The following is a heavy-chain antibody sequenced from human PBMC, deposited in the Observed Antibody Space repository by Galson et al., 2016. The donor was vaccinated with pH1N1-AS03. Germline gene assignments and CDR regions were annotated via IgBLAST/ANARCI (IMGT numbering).Heavy chain of an antibody. D-gene: IGHD1-20*01. CDR2: ISPSGST. CDR3: ARGVYNFNVFVFEM. J-gene: IGHJ3*02. Sequence: ETLSLPCAVSGGSFSGYYWSWARQPPGRGLEWIGEISPSGSTKYNPSLKSRVAISIQTSKNQFSLTVTSVTAADTSIYYCARGVYNFNVFVFEMWGRGTMVPVSS. V-gene: IGHV4-34*01. CDR1: GGSFSGYY.